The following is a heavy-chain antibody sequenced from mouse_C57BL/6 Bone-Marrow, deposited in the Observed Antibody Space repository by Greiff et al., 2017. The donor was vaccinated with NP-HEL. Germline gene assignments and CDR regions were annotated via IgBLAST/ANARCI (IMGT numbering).Heavy chain of an antibody. J-gene: IGHJ2*01. V-gene: IGHV14-4*01. CDR1: GFNIKDDY. CDR3: TTWFCYSSLFDY. Sequence: EVQLQQSGAELVRPGASVKLSCTASGFNIKDDYMHWVKQRPEQGLEWIGWIDPANGDTEYAPKFQGKATLTAATSSNTAYLQLSSLTSEDSAVDYGTTWFCYSSLFDYWGRGTTLTVSS. CDR2: IDPANGDT. D-gene: IGHD1-1*01.